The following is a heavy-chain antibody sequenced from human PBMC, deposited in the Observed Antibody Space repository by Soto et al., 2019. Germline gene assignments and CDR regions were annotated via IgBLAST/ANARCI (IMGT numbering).Heavy chain of an antibody. CDR2: TTYDGRQT. CDR3: AKDWREGYDTEAYDI. J-gene: IGHJ3*02. CDR1: KFSFSNYG. Sequence: QLHLVESGGGVVQPGTSLRLSCAASKFSFSNYGMHWVRQAPGKGLEWVAVTTYDGRQTYYADSVKGRFTISRDNSKNMLYLQMNSLRIDDTAVYYCAKDWREGYDTEAYDIWGQGTEVTVSS. D-gene: IGHD5-12*01. V-gene: IGHV3-30*18.